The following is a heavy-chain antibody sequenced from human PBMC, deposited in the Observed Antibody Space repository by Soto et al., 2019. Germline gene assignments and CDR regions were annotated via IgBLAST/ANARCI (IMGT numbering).Heavy chain of an antibody. CDR2: IFHGGCT. J-gene: IGHJ4*01. CDR1: GDSISTDNW. D-gene: IGHD3-22*01. Sequence: QVRLQESGPGLVKPSGSLSLTCTVSGDSISTDNWWTWVRQPPGKGLYWMGEIFHGGCTNYNPSLQSRVTISVDTAKNQFSLKQSSVISADTAVYYCARDTREAPYYYESSGYYYYFDYWGQGTLVTVST. CDR3: ARDTREAPYYYESSGYYYYFDY. V-gene: IGHV4-4*02.